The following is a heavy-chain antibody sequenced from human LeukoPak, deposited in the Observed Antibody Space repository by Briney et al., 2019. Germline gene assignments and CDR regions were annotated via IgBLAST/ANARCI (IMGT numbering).Heavy chain of an antibody. J-gene: IGHJ4*02. D-gene: IGHD3-9*01. CDR3: ARESVDILTGYYFDY. Sequence: GGSLRLSCAASGFTFSSYTMHWVRQAPGKGLEWVAVISYDGSNKYYADSVKGRFTISRDNSKNTLYLQMNSLRAGDTAVYYCARESVDILTGYYFDYWGQGTLVTVSS. CDR1: GFTFSSYT. CDR2: ISYDGSNK. V-gene: IGHV3-30*04.